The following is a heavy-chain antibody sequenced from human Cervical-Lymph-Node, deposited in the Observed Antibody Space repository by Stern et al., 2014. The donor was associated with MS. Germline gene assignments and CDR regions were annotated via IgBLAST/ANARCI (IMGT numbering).Heavy chain of an antibody. V-gene: IGHV2-5*02. J-gene: IGHJ4*02. CDR2: TYWDDDK. CDR1: GFSLSTSGMG. CDR3: AHRVQGWSYFDH. Sequence: QVTLKESGPTLVKPTQTLTLTCTFSGFSLSTSGMGVGWIRQPPGKALAWLALTYWDDDKRYSPSLKNRLTITKDTSKNQVVLTMTNMDPVDTATYYCAHRVQGWSYFDHWGQGTLVTVSS. D-gene: IGHD2-15*01.